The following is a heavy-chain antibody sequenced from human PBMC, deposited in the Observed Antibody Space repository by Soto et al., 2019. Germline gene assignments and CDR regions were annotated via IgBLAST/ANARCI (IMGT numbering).Heavy chain of an antibody. CDR1: GGSFSGYY. Sequence: QVQLQQWGAGLLKPSETLSLTCAVYGGSFSGYYWSWIRQPPGKGLEWIGEINHSGSTNYNPSLKSRVTISVDTSKNQFSLKLSSVTAADTAVYYCARIDTATRLNDYWGQGTLVTVSS. J-gene: IGHJ4*02. V-gene: IGHV4-34*01. CDR3: ARIDTATRLNDY. D-gene: IGHD5-18*01. CDR2: INHSGST.